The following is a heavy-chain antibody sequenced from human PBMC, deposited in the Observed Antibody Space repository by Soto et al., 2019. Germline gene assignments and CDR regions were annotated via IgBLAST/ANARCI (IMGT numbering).Heavy chain of an antibody. V-gene: IGHV1-8*01. CDR2: MNPNSGNT. CDR1: GYTFTSYD. J-gene: IGHJ3*01. D-gene: IGHD2-15*01. CDR3: PRGLLDCSGGSCYPHD. Sequence: GASVKVSCKASGYTFTSYDINWVRQATGQGLEWMGWMNPNSGNTGYAQKFQGRVTMTRNTSISTAYMELSSLRSEDTAVYYCPRGLLDCSGGSCYPHDWGQGTMVTVSS.